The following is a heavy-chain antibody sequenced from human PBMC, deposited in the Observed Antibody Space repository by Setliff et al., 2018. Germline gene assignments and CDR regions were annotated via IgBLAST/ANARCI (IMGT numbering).Heavy chain of an antibody. V-gene: IGHV4-34*01. CDR2: INHSGST. D-gene: IGHD3-10*01. J-gene: IGHJ4*02. CDR1: GESFSGHY. Sequence: LSLTCAVYGESFSGHYWSWIRQPPGKGLEWIGEINHSGSTNYNPSLKRRVTISVDTSKNQFSLKLSSVAAADTALYFCARHEFVGGYYGSVTYRHFDYWGQGILVTVSS. CDR3: ARHEFVGGYYGSVTYRHFDY.